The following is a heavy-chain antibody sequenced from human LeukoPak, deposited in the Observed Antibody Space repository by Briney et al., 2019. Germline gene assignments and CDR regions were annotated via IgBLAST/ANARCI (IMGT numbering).Heavy chain of an antibody. CDR1: GGTFSTYP. J-gene: IGHJ4*01. CDR2: IIPVFDTT. CDR3: ARGRLGYCRTTSCYTFDH. V-gene: IGHV1-69*13. Sequence: ASVKVSCKGSGGTFSTYPTSWVRQAPGRGLDWMGGIIPVFDTTNYAQKFQDRATITADESTSTVYMELRSLRSEVTAIYYCARGRLGYCRTTSCYTFDHWGQEPWSPSPQ. D-gene: IGHD2-2*01.